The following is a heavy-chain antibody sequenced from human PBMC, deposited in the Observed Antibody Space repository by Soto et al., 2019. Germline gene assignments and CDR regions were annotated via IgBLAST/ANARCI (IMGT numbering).Heavy chain of an antibody. V-gene: IGHV3-30*03. Sequence: GGSLRLSCAASGFTFSSYGMHWVRQAPGKGLEWVAVISYDGSNKYYADSVKGRFTISRDNSKSTLYLQVNSLRAEDTAVYYCARDRDPYTSSWYYFDYWGQGTLVTVSS. D-gene: IGHD6-13*01. CDR1: GFTFSSYG. CDR2: ISYDGSNK. J-gene: IGHJ4*02. CDR3: ARDRDPYTSSWYYFDY.